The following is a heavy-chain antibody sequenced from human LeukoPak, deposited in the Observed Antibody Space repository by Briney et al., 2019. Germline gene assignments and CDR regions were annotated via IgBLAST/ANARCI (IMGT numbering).Heavy chain of an antibody. V-gene: IGHV3-9*01. D-gene: IGHD6-13*01. CDR1: GFTFSGYG. Sequence: GGSLRLSCTASGFTFSGYGMSWVRQAPGKGLEWVSGITWNSGSIVYADSVKGRFTISRDNAKNSLYLQMNSLRAEDTALYYCAKASSSWPEYYFDYWGQGTLVTVSS. CDR3: AKASSSWPEYYFDY. J-gene: IGHJ4*02. CDR2: ITWNSGSI.